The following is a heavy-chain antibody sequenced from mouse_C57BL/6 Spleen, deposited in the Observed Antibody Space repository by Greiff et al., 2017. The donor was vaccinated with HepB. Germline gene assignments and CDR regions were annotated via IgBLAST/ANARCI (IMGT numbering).Heavy chain of an antibody. CDR2: IDPETGGT. J-gene: IGHJ4*01. D-gene: IGHD3-2*02. Sequence: VQLQQSGAELVRPGASVTLSCKASGYTFTDYEMHWVKQTPVHGLEWIGAIDPETGGTAYNQKFKGKATLTADKSSSTAYMELRSLTSEDSAVYYCTAQGYAMDYWGQGTSVTVSS. CDR1: GYTFTDYE. V-gene: IGHV1-15*01. CDR3: TAQGYAMDY.